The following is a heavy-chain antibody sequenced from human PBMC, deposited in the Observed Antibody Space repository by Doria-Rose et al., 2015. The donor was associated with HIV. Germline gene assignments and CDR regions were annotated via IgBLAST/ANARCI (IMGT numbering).Heavy chain of an antibody. CDR2: IIPIFGTT. CDR1: GGTFRSYV. CDR3: ATDRRLGGGFDY. Sequence: GSSVKVSCKASGGTFRSYVINWVRQAPGQGLEWMGGIIPIFGTTNYTQKFQDRVTIIADKSTSTAYMELSSLRSEDTAVYYCATDRRLGGGFDYWGQGTLVTVSS. V-gene: IGHV1-69*06. D-gene: IGHD3-16*01. J-gene: IGHJ4*02.